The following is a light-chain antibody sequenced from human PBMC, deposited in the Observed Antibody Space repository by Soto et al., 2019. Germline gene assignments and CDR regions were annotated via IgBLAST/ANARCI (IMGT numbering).Light chain of an antibody. V-gene: IGKV1-39*01. CDR3: QHTDSFPLIT. J-gene: IGKJ5*01. CDR2: AAS. CDR1: QTISGY. Sequence: DIQMTQSPSSLSASVGDRVTITCRASQTISGYLNWYQQKPGKAPKLLIYAASSLQSGVPSRFSGSGSGTDFTLTISSLQPEDFATYYCQHTDSFPLITFGQGTRLEI.